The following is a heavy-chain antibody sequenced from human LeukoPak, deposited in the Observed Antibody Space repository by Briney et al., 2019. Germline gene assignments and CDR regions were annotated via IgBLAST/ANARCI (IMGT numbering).Heavy chain of an antibody. J-gene: IGHJ4*02. CDR1: GYTFTGYY. Sequence: HWASVKVSCKASGYTFTGYYMHWVRQAPGQGLEWMGWINPNSGGTNYAQKFQGRVTMTRDTSISTAYMELSRLRSDDTAVYYCARDHSIVGATTLDYWGQGTLVTVSS. CDR2: INPNSGGT. CDR3: ARDHSIVGATTLDY. D-gene: IGHD1-26*01. V-gene: IGHV1-2*02.